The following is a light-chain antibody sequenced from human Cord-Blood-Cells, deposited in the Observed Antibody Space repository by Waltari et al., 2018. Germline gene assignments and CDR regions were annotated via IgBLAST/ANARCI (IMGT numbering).Light chain of an antibody. CDR1: SSNIGSNY. CDR3: AAWDDSLGGYVV. Sequence: QSVLTQPPSASGTTGQRVTISCSGSSSNIGSNYVYWYQQLPGTAPQLLIYRNKHAASGGPARFSGAECGPSASLSISGRRSEDEADYYCAAWDDSLGGYVVFGGGTKLTVL. CDR2: RNK. V-gene: IGLV1-47*01. J-gene: IGLJ2*01.